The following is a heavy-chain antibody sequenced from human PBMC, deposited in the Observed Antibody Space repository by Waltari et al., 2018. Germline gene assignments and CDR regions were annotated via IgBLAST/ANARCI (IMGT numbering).Heavy chain of an antibody. Sequence: QVQLVQSGAEVKKPGASVKVSCKASGYTFTGYYMHWVRQAPGQGLEWMGVINPNSGGKNDAQKFQGGVTRTRDTSISTAYMELRRLRSDGTAVYYCARGDIVVVPDPYYYYGMDVWGQGTTVTVSS. CDR1: GYTFTGYY. CDR2: INPNSGGK. CDR3: ARGDIVVVPDPYYYYGMDV. D-gene: IGHD2-2*01. J-gene: IGHJ6*02. V-gene: IGHV1-2*02.